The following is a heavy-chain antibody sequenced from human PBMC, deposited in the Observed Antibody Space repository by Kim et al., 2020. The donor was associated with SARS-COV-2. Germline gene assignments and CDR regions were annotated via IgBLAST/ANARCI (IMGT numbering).Heavy chain of an antibody. CDR3: ARNPYYYDSSGYLADAFDI. D-gene: IGHD3-22*01. Sequence: SVKVSCKASGGTFSSYAISWVRQAPGQGLEWMGGIIPIFGTTNYAQKFQGRVTITADESTSTAYMELSSLRSEDTAVYYCARNPYYYDSSGYLADAFDIWSQGTMVTVSS. CDR2: IIPIFGTT. V-gene: IGHV1-69*13. CDR1: GGTFSSYA. J-gene: IGHJ3*02.